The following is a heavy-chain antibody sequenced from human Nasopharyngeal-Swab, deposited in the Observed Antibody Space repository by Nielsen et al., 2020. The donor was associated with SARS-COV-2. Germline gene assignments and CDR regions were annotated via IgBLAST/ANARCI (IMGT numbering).Heavy chain of an antibody. CDR2: IGTAGDT. J-gene: IGHJ4*02. Sequence: GGSLRLSCAASGFTFSSFDRHWVRQVMGKGLEWVSAIGTAGDTYYPRSMKSRFTISRDNTKNTLYLQMNSLRAEDTAVYYCARDSPWQELDYWGQGTLVTVSS. CDR3: ARDSPWQELDY. D-gene: IGHD1-1*01. CDR1: GFTFSSFD. V-gene: IGHV3-13*01.